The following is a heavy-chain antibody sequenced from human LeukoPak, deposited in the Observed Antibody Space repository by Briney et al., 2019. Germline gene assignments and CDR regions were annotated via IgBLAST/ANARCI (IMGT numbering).Heavy chain of an antibody. Sequence: PSETLSLTCTVSGGSISSYYWSWIRQPPGKGLEWIGYIYYSGSTNHNPSLKSRVTISVDTSKKQFSLKLSSVTAADTAVYYCARRRWGYGSGSYDYWGQGTLVTVSS. CDR3: ARRRWGYGSGSYDY. J-gene: IGHJ4*02. CDR1: GGSISSYY. V-gene: IGHV4-59*12. D-gene: IGHD3-10*01. CDR2: IYYSGST.